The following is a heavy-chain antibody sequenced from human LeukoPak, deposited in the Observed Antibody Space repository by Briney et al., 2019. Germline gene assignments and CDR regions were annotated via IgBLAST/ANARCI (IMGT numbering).Heavy chain of an antibody. D-gene: IGHD3-10*01. V-gene: IGHV5-51*01. CDR3: ARWDGSGSFPYGAYYFDY. Sequence: GASPQISRQGSGFIFTSYWIGWVRQLPGKGLEWMGIIYPSDSNTRYSPSFQGQITISADKSISTAYLQWSSLKASDTAMYYCARWDGSGSFPYGAYYFDYWGQGTLVTVSS. CDR1: GFIFTSYW. J-gene: IGHJ4*02. CDR2: IYPSDSNT.